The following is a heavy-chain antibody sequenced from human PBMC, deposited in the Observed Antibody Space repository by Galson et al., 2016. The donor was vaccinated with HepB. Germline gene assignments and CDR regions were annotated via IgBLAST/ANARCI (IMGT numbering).Heavy chain of an antibody. V-gene: IGHV3-30*18. J-gene: IGHJ5*02. Sequence: SLRLSCAASGLTFSRFGMHWVRQAPGQGLEWVAVISYDGSSQYYVDSVKGRVTISRDNSKNTLSLQMNRRTAADTAVYYCAKDGGDHVWGNLDPWGQGALVTVSS. CDR1: GLTFSRFG. CDR2: ISYDGSSQ. D-gene: IGHD3-16*01. CDR3: AKDGGDHVWGNLDP.